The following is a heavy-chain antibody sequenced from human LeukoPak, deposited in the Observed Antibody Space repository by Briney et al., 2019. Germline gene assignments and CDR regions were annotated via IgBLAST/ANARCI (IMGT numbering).Heavy chain of an antibody. J-gene: IGHJ4*02. CDR1: GFTFTSYW. V-gene: IGHV3-21*01. CDR3: ARDHPTDSSPY. CDR2: ISSSSSYI. D-gene: IGHD3-22*01. Sequence: GGSLRLSCAASGFTFTSYWMSWVRQAPGKGLEWVSSISSSSSYIYYADSVKGRFTISRDNAKNSLYLQMNSLRAEDTAVYYCARDHPTDSSPYWGQGTLVTVSS.